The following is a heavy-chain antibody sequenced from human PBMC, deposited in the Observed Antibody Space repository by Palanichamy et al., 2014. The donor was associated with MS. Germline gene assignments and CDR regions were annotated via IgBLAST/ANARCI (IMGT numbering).Heavy chain of an antibody. D-gene: IGHD6-13*01. Sequence: QVQLVQSGAEMKKPGASVKVSCKASGYTFITYGISWVRQAPGQGLEWMGWISAYNGDTNSAQKLQGRVTMTTDTSTSTAYMELRSLRSDDTAVYYCARDPTPYSSNWYGIDYWGQGTLVTVSS. V-gene: IGHV1-18*01. CDR1: GYTFITYG. CDR2: ISAYNGDT. CDR3: ARDPTPYSSNWYGIDY. J-gene: IGHJ4*02.